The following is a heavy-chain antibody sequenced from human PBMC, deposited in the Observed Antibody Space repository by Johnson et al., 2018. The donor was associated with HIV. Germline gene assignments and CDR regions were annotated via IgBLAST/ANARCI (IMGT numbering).Heavy chain of an antibody. J-gene: IGHJ3*02. CDR2: ISYDGSNK. CDR3: AREGGYCSGGSCVNAFDI. CDR1: GFTFSSYA. V-gene: IGHV3-30-3*01. D-gene: IGHD2-15*01. Sequence: QVQLVESGGGLIQPGGSLRLSCAASGFTFSSYAMHWVRQAPGKGLEWVAVISYDGSNKYYADSVKGRFTISRDNAKNSLYLQMNSLRAEDTALYYCAREGGYCSGGSCVNAFDIWGQGTMFTVSS.